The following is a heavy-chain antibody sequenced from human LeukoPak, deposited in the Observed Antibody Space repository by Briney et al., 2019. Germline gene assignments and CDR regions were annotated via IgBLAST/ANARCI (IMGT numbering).Heavy chain of an antibody. CDR2: ISSDGSNK. D-gene: IGHD2-15*01. CDR1: GFTFSSHA. J-gene: IGHJ4*02. Sequence: GGSLRLSCAASGFTFSSHAMHWVRQAPGKGLEWVAVISSDGSNKNYADSVKGRFTISRGNSKNTLYLQMNSLRPEDTAVYYCARAIGGRAATIDYWGQGTLVTVSS. V-gene: IGHV3-30-3*01. CDR3: ARAIGGRAATIDY.